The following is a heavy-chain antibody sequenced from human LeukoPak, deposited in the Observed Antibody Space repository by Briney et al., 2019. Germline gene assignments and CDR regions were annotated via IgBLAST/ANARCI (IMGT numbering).Heavy chain of an antibody. V-gene: IGHV3-15*01. D-gene: IGHD3-22*01. Sequence: NPGGSLRLSCAASGFTFRTYAMSWVRQAPGKGLEWVGRIKRKSDGGTTDYAAPVKGRFTISRDDSKNTLYLQMNSLKSEDTAVYYCTTELDIRPNHYWGQGTLVTVSS. J-gene: IGHJ4*02. CDR3: TTELDIRPNHY. CDR2: IKRKSDGGTT. CDR1: GFTFRTYA.